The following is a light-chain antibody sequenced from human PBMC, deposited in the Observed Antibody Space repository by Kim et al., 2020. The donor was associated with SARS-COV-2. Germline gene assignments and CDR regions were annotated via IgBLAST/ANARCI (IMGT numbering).Light chain of an antibody. J-gene: IGLJ1*01. CDR2: KTD. CDR3: MIYYGGVYV. V-gene: IGLV7-43*01. Sequence: PGGTGTLTCASSTGAVTTDSYPNWFQQTPGQAPRALIYKTDKRHSWTPARFSGSLLGGKAALTLSGVQPEDEAEYYCMIYYGGVYVFGTGTKVTVL. CDR1: TGAVTTDSY.